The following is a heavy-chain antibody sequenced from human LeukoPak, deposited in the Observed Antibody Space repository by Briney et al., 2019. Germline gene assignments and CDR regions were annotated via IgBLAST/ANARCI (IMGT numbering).Heavy chain of an antibody. CDR1: GLSISNDW. D-gene: IGHD3-10*01. CDR2: VKSKSAGETT. Sequence: GGSLRLSCAASGLSISNDWMSWVRQAPGKGLEWVARVKSKSAGETTDYAAHVKGRFTISRDDSKNTLYLQMNSLKTEDTAVYYCTLIQGWGSGSYYRDFWGQGTLVTVSS. V-gene: IGHV3-15*01. J-gene: IGHJ4*02. CDR3: TLIQGWGSGSYYRDF.